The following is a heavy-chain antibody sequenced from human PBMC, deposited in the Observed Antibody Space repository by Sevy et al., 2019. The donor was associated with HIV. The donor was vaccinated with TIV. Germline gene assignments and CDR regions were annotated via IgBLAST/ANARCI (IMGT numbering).Heavy chain of an antibody. D-gene: IGHD2-2*01. V-gene: IGHV3-74*01. CDR2: IKTDGSSR. Sequence: GGSLRLSCAASGFTFSSYGMHWVRQAPGKGLVWVSRIKTDGSSRDSANSVKGRFFISRDNAKNLVYLQMDSLRAEDTAVYYCAREGDTVLVPTAVDAFDFWGQGTMVTVSS. J-gene: IGHJ3*01. CDR3: AREGDTVLVPTAVDAFDF. CDR1: GFTFSSYG.